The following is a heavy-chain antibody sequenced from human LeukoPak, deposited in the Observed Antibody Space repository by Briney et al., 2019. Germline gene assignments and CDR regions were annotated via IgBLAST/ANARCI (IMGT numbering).Heavy chain of an antibody. CDR3: AKGARGTVTLHYFDY. CDR2: ISGSGGST. D-gene: IGHD4-11*01. J-gene: IGHJ4*02. CDR1: GFTFRNSA. V-gene: IGHV3-23*01. Sequence: GGSLRLSCAASGFTFRNSAMGWVRQAPGKGLEWVSAISGSGGSTYYADSVKGRFTISRDNSKNTLYLQMNSLRAEDTAVYYCAKGARGTVTLHYFDYWGQGTLVTVSS.